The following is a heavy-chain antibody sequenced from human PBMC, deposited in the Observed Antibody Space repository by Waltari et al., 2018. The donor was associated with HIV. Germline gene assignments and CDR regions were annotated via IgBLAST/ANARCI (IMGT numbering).Heavy chain of an antibody. CDR1: GGSISIRSYF. J-gene: IGHJ4*02. V-gene: IGHV4-39*01. Sequence: QLQLKESRPGLVKPSQTLSLTRTVSGGSISIRSYFWCRIRQPPGTGLEWIGSIDYSGSTYYNPSLKSRVTISVDTSKNQFSLKLSSVTAADTAVYYCATLTPDYGAEFDYWGQGTLVTVSS. CDR3: ATLTPDYGAEFDY. CDR2: IDYSGST. D-gene: IGHD4-17*01.